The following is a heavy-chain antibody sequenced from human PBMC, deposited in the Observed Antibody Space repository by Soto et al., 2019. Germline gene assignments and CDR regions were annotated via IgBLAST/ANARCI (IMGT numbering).Heavy chain of an antibody. CDR2: INPDGNVG. V-gene: IGHV3-7*03. CDR3: AGWGGHDYNY. Sequence: EVQLLGSGGGLVQPGGSLRLSCVGSGFTFSTYWMNWVRQAPGKGLEWVANINPDGNVGTYVDSVRGRFTTSRDNAKNSLSLQMNSLRADDTAVYFCAGWGGHDYNYGGQGIMVTVSS. D-gene: IGHD4-4*01. J-gene: IGHJ4*02. CDR1: GFTFSTYW.